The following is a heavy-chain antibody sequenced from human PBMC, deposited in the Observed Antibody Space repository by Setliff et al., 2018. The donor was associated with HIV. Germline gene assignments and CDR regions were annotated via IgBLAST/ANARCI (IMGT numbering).Heavy chain of an antibody. CDR1: GGSISSGGYY. D-gene: IGHD4-17*01. CDR2: IYYSGST. V-gene: IGHV4-31*03. J-gene: IGHJ6*03. CDR3: ARSYGDPPYYYYMDV. Sequence: PSETLSLTCTVSGGSISSGGYYWSWIRQHPGKGLEWIGYIYYSGSTYYNPSLKSRVTISVDSSKSQFSLNLSSVTAADTAVYYCARSYGDPPYYYYMDVWGKGTTVTVS.